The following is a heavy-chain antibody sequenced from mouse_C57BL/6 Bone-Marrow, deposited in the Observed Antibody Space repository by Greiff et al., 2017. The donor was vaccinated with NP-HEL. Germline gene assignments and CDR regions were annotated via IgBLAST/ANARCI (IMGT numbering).Heavy chain of an antibody. CDR2: ISHGGSYT. D-gene: IGHD4-1*01. J-gene: IGHJ2*01. CDR1: GFTFSSYA. Sequence: EVKLMESGGGLVKPGGSLKLSCAASGFTFSSYAMSWVRQTPEKRLEWVATISHGGSYTYYPANVKGRFTISRDNAKNNLYLQSSRLKSEDTAVYYCARVGVALDYWGQGTTLTVSS. V-gene: IGHV5-4*03. CDR3: ARVGVALDY.